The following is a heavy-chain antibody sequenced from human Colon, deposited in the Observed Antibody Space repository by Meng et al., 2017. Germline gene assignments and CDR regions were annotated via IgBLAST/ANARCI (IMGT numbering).Heavy chain of an antibody. CDR1: GLTFSSYT. J-gene: IGHJ4*02. CDR2: ISTRGSYI. Sequence: SLIISFAASGLTFSSYTMNWVLQAPGKGLECVSSISTRGSYIYYADTVRGRFTISRDNAGNSLFLQMNSLRAEDTAVYYCAREMSCSITCPFDYWGQGALVTVSS. V-gene: IGHV3-21*01. CDR3: AREMSCSITCPFDY. D-gene: IGHD2-2*01.